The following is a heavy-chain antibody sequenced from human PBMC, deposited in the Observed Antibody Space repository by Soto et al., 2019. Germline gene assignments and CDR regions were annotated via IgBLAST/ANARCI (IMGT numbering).Heavy chain of an antibody. Sequence: SETLSLTCAVSGGSISSGGYSWSWIRQPPGKGLEWIGYIYHSGSTYYSPSLKSRVTISVDRSKNQFSLKLSSVTAADTAVYYCATAPGPYWGQGTLVTVPS. CDR2: IYHSGST. V-gene: IGHV4-30-2*01. CDR3: ATAPGPY. CDR1: GGSISSGGYS. J-gene: IGHJ4*02.